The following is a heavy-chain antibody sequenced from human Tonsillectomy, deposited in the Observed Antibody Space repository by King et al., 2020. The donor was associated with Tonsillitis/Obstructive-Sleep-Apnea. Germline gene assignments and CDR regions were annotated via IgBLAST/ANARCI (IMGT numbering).Heavy chain of an antibody. CDR3: AREEPGIDAFDI. D-gene: IGHD1-14*01. J-gene: IGHJ3*02. CDR1: GGSISSYY. Sequence: QLQESGPGLVKPSETLSLTCTVSGGSISSYYWSWIRQPPGKGLECIGYIHYSGSTNYNPSLKSRVTISVDTSKNQFSLKLSSVTAADTAVYYCAREEPGIDAFDIWGQGTMVTVSS. V-gene: IGHV4-59*01. CDR2: IHYSGST.